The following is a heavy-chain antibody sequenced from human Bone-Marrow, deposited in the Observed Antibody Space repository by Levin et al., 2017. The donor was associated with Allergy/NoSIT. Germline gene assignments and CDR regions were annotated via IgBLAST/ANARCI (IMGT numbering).Heavy chain of an antibody. CDR3: AKGYLALSVF. CDR1: GFTFSSDA. J-gene: IGHJ4*02. CDR2: ITNSGGST. V-gene: IGHV3-23*01. D-gene: IGHD3-16*02. Sequence: PGESLKISCAASGFTFSSDAMTWVRQAPGKGLEWVSAITNSGGSTFYADSVKGRFTISRDNSKNTLYLQMNSLRAEDTAVYYCAKGYLALSVFWGQGTLVTVSS.